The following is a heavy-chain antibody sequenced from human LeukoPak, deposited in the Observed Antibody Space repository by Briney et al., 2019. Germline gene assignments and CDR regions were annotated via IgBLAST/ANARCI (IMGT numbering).Heavy chain of an antibody. Sequence: GGSLRLSCAASGFTFSSYGMNWVRQAPGKGLEWVSYISSSSSNIDYADSVKGRFTISRGNVKNSLYLQMNSLRAEDTAVYYCARDFTYWGQGTLVTVSS. V-gene: IGHV3-48*01. J-gene: IGHJ4*02. CDR1: GFTFSSYG. CDR3: ARDFTY. D-gene: IGHD3-10*01. CDR2: ISSSSSNI.